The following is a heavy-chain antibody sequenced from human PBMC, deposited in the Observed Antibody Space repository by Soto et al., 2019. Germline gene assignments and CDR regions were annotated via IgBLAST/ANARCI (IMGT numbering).Heavy chain of an antibody. D-gene: IGHD2-21*01. CDR1: GGPISSGGCY. CDR2: IYYSGST. CDR3: AGDHCEPRGFDP. J-gene: IGHJ5*02. V-gene: IGHV4-31*03. Sequence: SETLSLTCTVAGGPISSGGCYWSCIRQHPGKGLEWIGYIYYSGSTYYNPSLKSRVTISVDTSKNQFSLKLSSVTAADTAVYYCAGDHCEPRGFDPWGQGTLVTVSS.